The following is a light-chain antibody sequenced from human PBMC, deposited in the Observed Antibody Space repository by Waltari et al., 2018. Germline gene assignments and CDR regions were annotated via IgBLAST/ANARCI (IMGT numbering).Light chain of an antibody. CDR2: EDS. CDR1: TVGNYD. V-gene: IGLV3-1*01. Sequence: SYDLTQPSSVSVAPGQTATITCSGSTVGNYDVNWYQKKTGLSPVLVIYEDSLRASGIPERFSGSNSANTATLIIREAQVVDEAEYYCQVWHSSTAVFGGGTKLTVL. J-gene: IGLJ2*01. CDR3: QVWHSSTAV.